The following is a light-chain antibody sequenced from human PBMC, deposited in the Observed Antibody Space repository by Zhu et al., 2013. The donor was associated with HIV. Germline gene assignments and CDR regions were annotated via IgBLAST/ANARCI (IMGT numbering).Light chain of an antibody. J-gene: IGKJ2*01. CDR3: QQYATSFT. CDR2: GAS. V-gene: IGKV3-20*01. Sequence: EIVLTQSPGTLSLSPGERATLSCRASQSVTSSYLAWYQQKPGQAPRLLIYGASSRATGIPDRFSGSVSGTDFTLTISRLEPEDFAVYFCQQYATSFTFGQGAKLEIK. CDR1: QSVTSSY.